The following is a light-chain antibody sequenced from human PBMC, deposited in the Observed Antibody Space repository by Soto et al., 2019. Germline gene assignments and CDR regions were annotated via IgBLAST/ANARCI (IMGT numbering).Light chain of an antibody. J-gene: IGKJ1*01. V-gene: IGKV1-5*03. CDR2: KAS. CDR3: QQYNSYWT. CDR1: QSIRSW. Sequence: DIQMTQSPSPLPASVGDRVTITCRASQSIRSWLAWYQQKPGKAPKLLIYKASNLASGVPSRFSGSGSGAEFTLTISSLRPDDFATYYCQQYNSYWTFGQGTKVEIK.